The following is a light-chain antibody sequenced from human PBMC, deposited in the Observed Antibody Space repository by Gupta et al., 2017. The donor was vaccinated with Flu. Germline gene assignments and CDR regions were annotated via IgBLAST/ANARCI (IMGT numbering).Light chain of an antibody. V-gene: IGKV3-20*01. CDR1: QSVSSSY. CDR3: QQDGSSPLT. J-gene: IGKJ3*01. Sequence: EIVLTQSPGTLSLSPGERATISCRASQSVSSSYLAWYQQKPGQAPRLLIYGASSRATGIPDRFSGSGSGTDFTLTISRLEPEDFAVYYCQQDGSSPLTFGPGTKVDIK. CDR2: GAS.